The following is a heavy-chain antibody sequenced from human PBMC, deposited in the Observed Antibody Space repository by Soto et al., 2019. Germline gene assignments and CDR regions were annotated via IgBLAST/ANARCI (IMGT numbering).Heavy chain of an antibody. V-gene: IGHV5-10-1*01. CDR3: ARLAPYSSGWYHYYYGMDV. Sequence: GESLKISCKGSGYSFTSYWISWVRQMPGKGLEWMGRIDPSDSYTNYSPSFQGDVTISADKSISTAYLQWSSLKASDTAMYYCARLAPYSSGWYHYYYGMDVWGQGTTVTVSS. J-gene: IGHJ6*01. D-gene: IGHD6-19*01. CDR2: IDPSDSYT. CDR1: GYSFTSYW.